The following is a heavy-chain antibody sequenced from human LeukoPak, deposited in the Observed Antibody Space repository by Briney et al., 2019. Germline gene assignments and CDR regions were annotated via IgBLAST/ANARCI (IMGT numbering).Heavy chain of an antibody. CDR2: IYRGGNT. Sequence: GGSLRLSCAATGFTVSSNYMSWVRQAPGKGLEWVSIIYRGGNTYYADSVKGRFTISRDNSKNTLYFQMNSLRAEDTAVYYCARQYCSSTSCNGAFDIWGQGTMVTVSS. J-gene: IGHJ3*02. D-gene: IGHD2-2*01. CDR1: GFTVSSNY. V-gene: IGHV3-53*01. CDR3: ARQYCSSTSCNGAFDI.